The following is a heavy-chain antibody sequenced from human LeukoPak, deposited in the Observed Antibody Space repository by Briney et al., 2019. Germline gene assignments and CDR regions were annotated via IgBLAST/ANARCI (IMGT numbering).Heavy chain of an antibody. Sequence: GASVKVSCKASGYTFTSYYMHWVRQAPGQGLEWMGIINPSGGSTSCAQKFQGRVTMTRDTSTSTVYMELSSLRSEDTAVYYCARAPNSDYYDSSPMGYWGQGTLVTVSS. CDR3: ARAPNSDYYDSSPMGY. V-gene: IGHV1-46*01. J-gene: IGHJ4*02. D-gene: IGHD3-22*01. CDR1: GYTFTSYY. CDR2: INPSGGST.